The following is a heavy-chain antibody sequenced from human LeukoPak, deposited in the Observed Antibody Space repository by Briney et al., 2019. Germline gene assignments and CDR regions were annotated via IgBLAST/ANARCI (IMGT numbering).Heavy chain of an antibody. CDR1: GFTFSDYG. D-gene: IGHD3-10*01. J-gene: IGHJ4*02. CDR3: ARASGSFDY. V-gene: IGHV3-33*01. CDR2: IWSDGSHK. Sequence: PGRSLRLSCAASGFTFSDYGIHWVRQAPGKGLEWVAVIWSDGSHKYYADSVKGRFTISRENSKNTLYLQMNSLRVEDTAVYYCARASGSFDYWGQGTLVTVSS.